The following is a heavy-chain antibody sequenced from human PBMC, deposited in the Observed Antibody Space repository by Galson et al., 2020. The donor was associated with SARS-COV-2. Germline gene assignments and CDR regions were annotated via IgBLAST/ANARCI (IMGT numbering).Heavy chain of an antibody. CDR2: IYYSGST. CDR1: GGSISSSSYY. V-gene: IGHV4-39*01. D-gene: IGHD5-18*01. J-gene: IGHJ5*02. Sequence: SETLSLTCTVSGGSISSSSYYWGWIRQPPGTGLEWLGSIYYSGSTYYNPSLKSRVTISVDTSKNQFSLKLSSVTAADTAVYYCARGGGYSDSWFDPWGQGTLVTVSS. CDR3: ARGGGYSDSWFDP.